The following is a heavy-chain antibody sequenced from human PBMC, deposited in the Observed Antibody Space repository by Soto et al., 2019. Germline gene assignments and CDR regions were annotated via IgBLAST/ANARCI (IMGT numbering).Heavy chain of an antibody. D-gene: IGHD3-22*01. Sequence: TSETLSLTCTVSGGSISSGGYYWSWIRQHPGKGLEWIGYIYYSGSTYYNPSLKSRVTISVDTSKNQFSLKLSSVTAADTAVYYCARLDSSGYYPLYYFDYWGQGTLVTVS. CDR3: ARLDSSGYYPLYYFDY. V-gene: IGHV4-31*03. CDR2: IYYSGST. CDR1: GGSISSGGYY. J-gene: IGHJ4*02.